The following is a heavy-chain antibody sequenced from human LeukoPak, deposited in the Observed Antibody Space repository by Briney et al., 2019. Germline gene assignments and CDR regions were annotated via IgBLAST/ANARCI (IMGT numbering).Heavy chain of an antibody. J-gene: IGHJ4*02. Sequence: ASVKVSCKASGYTFTSYGISWVRQAPGQGLEWMGWISAYNGNTNYAQKLQGRVTMTTDTSTSTAYMELRSLRSDDTAVYYCARAYYYDSSGYGTSFDYRGQGPLVPVSS. V-gene: IGHV1-18*01. D-gene: IGHD3-22*01. CDR2: ISAYNGNT. CDR1: GYTFTSYG. CDR3: ARAYYYDSSGYGTSFDY.